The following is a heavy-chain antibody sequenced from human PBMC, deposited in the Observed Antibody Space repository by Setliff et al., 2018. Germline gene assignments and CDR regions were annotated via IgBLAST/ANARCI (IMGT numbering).Heavy chain of an antibody. Sequence: GSLRLSCAASGFTFSSYWMSWVRQAPGKGLEWVANIKQDGSEKDYVDSVKGRLTISRDNSKNTLYLQMNSLRAEDTAVYYCASSVLQFLEWFKVPGWDYYYGMDVWGQGTTVTVSS. CDR3: ASSVLQFLEWFKVPGWDYYYGMDV. CDR2: IKQDGSEK. V-gene: IGHV3-7*01. D-gene: IGHD3-3*01. J-gene: IGHJ6*02. CDR1: GFTFSSYW.